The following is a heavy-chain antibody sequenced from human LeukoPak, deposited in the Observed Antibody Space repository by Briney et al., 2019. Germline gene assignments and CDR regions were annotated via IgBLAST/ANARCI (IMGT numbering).Heavy chain of an antibody. V-gene: IGHV4-59*01. CDR2: IYYSGST. J-gene: IGHJ4*02. Sequence: PSETLSLTCTVSGGSISSYYWSWIRQPPGKGLEWIGYIYYSGSTNYNPSLKSRVTISVDTSKNQFSLKLSSVTAADTAVYYCARGNGYCSGGSCYRWDYWGQGTLVTVSS. CDR3: ARGNGYCSGGSCYRWDY. D-gene: IGHD2-15*01. CDR1: GGSISSYY.